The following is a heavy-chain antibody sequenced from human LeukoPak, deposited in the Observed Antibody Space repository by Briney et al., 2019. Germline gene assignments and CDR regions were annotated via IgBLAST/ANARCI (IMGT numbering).Heavy chain of an antibody. CDR1: GFTFSSYA. D-gene: IGHD3-3*01. CDR3: AKDLEQRLRFLFGGYYFDY. Sequence: GGSLRLSCAASGFTFSSYAMSWVRQAPGKGLEWVSAISGSGGSTYYADSVKGRFTISRDNSKNTLYLQMNSLRAEDTAVYYCAKDLEQRLRFLFGGYYFDYWGQGTLVTVSS. V-gene: IGHV3-23*01. J-gene: IGHJ4*02. CDR2: ISGSGGST.